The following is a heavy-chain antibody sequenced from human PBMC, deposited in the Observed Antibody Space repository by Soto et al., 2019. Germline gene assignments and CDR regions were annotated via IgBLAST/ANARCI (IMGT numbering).Heavy chain of an antibody. CDR1: GYTFTSYY. CDR3: ARERLPITMIVAPSYNWFDP. CDR2: INPSGGST. J-gene: IGHJ5*02. D-gene: IGHD3-22*01. V-gene: IGHV1-46*01. Sequence: ASVKVSCKASGYTFTSYYMHWVRQAPGQGLEWMGIINPSGGSTSYAQKFQGRVTMTRDTSTSTVYMELSSLRYEDTAVHYCARERLPITMIVAPSYNWFDPWGQGTLVTVSS.